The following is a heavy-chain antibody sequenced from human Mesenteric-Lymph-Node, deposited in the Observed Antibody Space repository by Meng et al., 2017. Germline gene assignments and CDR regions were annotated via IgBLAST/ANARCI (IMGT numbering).Heavy chain of an antibody. CDR2: ISSSGSTI. CDR3: ARDLLEPDWIYYYYYYGMDV. Sequence: GESLKISCAASGFTFSSYEMNWVRQAPGKGLEWVSYISSSGSTIYYADSVKGRFTISRDNAKNSLYLQMNSLRAEDTAVYYCARDLLEPDWIYYYYYYGMDVWGQGTTVTVSS. D-gene: IGHD1-1*01. V-gene: IGHV3-48*03. CDR1: GFTFSSYE. J-gene: IGHJ6*02.